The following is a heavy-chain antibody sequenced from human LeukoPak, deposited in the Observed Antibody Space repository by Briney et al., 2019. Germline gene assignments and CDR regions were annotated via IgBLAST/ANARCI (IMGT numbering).Heavy chain of an antibody. J-gene: IGHJ4*02. CDR1: GIPITTYY. V-gene: IGHV4-59*01. Sequence: PSETLSLTCTVSGIPITTYYWSWVRQPPGNGLEWVGLIHYSGSTTYNPSLKSRVTISVDTSKNQFFPHLSSVTAADTAVYYCARDIREVGESHYFDYWGQGTLVTVTS. CDR2: IHYSGST. D-gene: IGHD1-26*01. CDR3: ARDIREVGESHYFDY.